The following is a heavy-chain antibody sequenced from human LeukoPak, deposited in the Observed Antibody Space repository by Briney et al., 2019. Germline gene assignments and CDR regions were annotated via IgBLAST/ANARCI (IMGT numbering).Heavy chain of an antibody. CDR1: GFTFTNYA. D-gene: IGHD2-2*01. CDR3: AKSGCSSTSCYGLFPGWFDP. V-gene: IGHV3-23*01. CDR2: ISGGGGST. J-gene: IGHJ5*02. Sequence: PGGSLRLSCAASGFTFTNYAMSWVRQAPGKGLEWVSGISGGGGSTYYADSVKGRFTISKDNSKNTLYLQMNSLRAEDTAVYYCAKSGCSSTSCYGLFPGWFDPWGQGTLVTVSS.